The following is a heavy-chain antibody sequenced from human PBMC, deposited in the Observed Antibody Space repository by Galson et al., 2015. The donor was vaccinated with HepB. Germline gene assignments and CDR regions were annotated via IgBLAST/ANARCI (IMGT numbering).Heavy chain of an antibody. J-gene: IGHJ6*02. D-gene: IGHD3-10*01. CDR1: GFTFSSYW. CDR3: ARGGPITMVRGVIFYYFGMDV. V-gene: IGHV3-7*04. CDR2: IKHDGSEN. Sequence: SLRLSCAASGFTFSSYWMSWVRQAPGKGLEWVANIKHDGSENFYVDSVKGRFTISRDNAKNSLSLQMNSLRAEDTAVYYCARGGPITMVRGVIFYYFGMDVWGHGTTVTVSS.